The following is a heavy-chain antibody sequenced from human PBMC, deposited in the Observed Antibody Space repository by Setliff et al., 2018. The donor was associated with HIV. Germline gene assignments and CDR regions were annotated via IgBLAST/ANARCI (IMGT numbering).Heavy chain of an antibody. CDR3: TTDHITGTSLDH. V-gene: IGHV1-18*01. J-gene: IGHJ4*02. CDR2: ISAYNGNT. Sequence: GASVKVSCKASGYTFTSYGISWVRQAPGQGLEWMGWISAYNGNTHYAQRLQGRVTITADTSTDAAYMELSSLTSEDTAVFYCTTDHITGTSLDHWGQGTLVTVSS. D-gene: IGHD1-7*01. CDR1: GYTFTSYG.